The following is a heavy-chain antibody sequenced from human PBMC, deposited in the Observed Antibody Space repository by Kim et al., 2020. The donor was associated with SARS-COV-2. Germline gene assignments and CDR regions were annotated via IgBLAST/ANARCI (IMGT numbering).Heavy chain of an antibody. CDR3: ARYSSGWYVHY. V-gene: IGHV3-21*01. Sequence: IYYADSVKGRFTISRDNAKNSLYLQMNSLRAEDTAVYYCARYSSGWYVHYWGQGTLVTVSS. J-gene: IGHJ4*02. CDR2: I. D-gene: IGHD6-19*01.